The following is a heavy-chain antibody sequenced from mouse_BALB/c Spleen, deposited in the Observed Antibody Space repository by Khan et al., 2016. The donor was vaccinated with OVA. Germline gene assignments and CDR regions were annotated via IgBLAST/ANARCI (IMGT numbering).Heavy chain of an antibody. D-gene: IGHD1-1*01. J-gene: IGHJ4*01. CDR2: ISYGGST. CDR3: ARKNYYGYAMDY. CDR1: GYSITSDYA. Sequence: EVELVESGPGLVKPSQSLSLTCTVTGYSITSDYAWDWIRQFPGNKLEWMGYISYGGSTSYNPSLKSRISITRDTSKNQFFLQLNSVTTGDTATYDCARKNYYGYAMDYWGQGTSVTVSS. V-gene: IGHV3-2*02.